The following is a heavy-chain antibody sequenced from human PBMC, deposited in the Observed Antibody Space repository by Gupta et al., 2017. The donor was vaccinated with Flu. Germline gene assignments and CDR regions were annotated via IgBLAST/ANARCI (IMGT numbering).Heavy chain of an antibody. Sequence: QVQLVQSGAEVKNLGASVKVSCKASGYTFTNYAMHWVRQAPGQRLEWMGWINAGNVNSTYSHNFQGRVTITRDTSASTAYLELSSLRSEETAVYYCAREVVTTTIVGAFDIWCQGTMVTVFS. D-gene: IGHD2-15*01. CDR1: GYTFTNYA. V-gene: IGHV1-3*01. CDR2: INAGNVNS. J-gene: IGHJ3*02. CDR3: AREVVTTTIVGAFDI.